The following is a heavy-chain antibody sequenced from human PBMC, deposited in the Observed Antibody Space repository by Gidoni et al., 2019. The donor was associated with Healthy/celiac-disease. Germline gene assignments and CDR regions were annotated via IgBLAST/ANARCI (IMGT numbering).Heavy chain of an antibody. Sequence: EVKKPGSSVKVSCKASGGTFSSYTISWVRQAPGQGLEWMGRIIPILGIANYAQKFQGRVTITADKSTSTAYMELSSLRSEDTAVYYCARRGSGYDTYYYGMDVWGQGTTVTVSS. CDR2: IIPILGIA. CDR3: ARRGSGYDTYYYGMDV. D-gene: IGHD5-12*01. V-gene: IGHV1-69*02. J-gene: IGHJ6*02. CDR1: GGTFSSYT.